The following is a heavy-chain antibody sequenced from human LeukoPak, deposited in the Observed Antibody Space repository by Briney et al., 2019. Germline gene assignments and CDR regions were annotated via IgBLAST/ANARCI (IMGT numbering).Heavy chain of an antibody. CDR1: GGSITNYY. Sequence: SETLSLTCTVSGGSITNYYCSWIRQPPGKGLEWIGYVYYSGSTNYNPSLKSRVTISVDTSKNQFSLKLSSVTAADTAVYYCAATMVRGVYTHCDCRGQKTGVTVSS. D-gene: IGHD3-10*01. J-gene: IGHJ4*02. CDR2: VYYSGST. V-gene: IGHV4-59*08. CDR3: AATMVRGVYTHCDC.